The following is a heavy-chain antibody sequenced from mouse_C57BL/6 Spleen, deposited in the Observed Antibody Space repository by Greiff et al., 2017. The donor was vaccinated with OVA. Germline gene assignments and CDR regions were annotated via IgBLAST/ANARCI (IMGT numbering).Heavy chain of an antibody. CDR3: ARPYGSSYGFDY. CDR1: GYAFSSSW. V-gene: IGHV1-82*01. CDR2: IYPGDGDT. D-gene: IGHD1-1*01. J-gene: IGHJ2*01. Sequence: QVQLQQSEPELVKPGASVKISCKASGYAFSSSWMNWVKQRPGKGLEWIGRIYPGDGDTNYNGKFKGKATLTADKSSSTAYMQLSSLTSEDSAVYFCARPYGSSYGFDYWGQGTTLTVSS.